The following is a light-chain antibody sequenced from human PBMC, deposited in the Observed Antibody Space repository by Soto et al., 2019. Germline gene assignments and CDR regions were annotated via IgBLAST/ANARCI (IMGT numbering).Light chain of an antibody. J-gene: IGKJ1*01. CDR3: KHPLQSWT. CDR1: QSLLHSNGYNY. Sequence: DIVMTQSPLSLPVTPGEPASISCTSSQSLLHSNGYNYLDWYLQKPGQSPQLLIYLGSNRASGVPDRFSGSGSGTDFTLKISRVEAEDVGVYYCKHPLQSWTFGQGTKVDIK. V-gene: IGKV2-28*01. CDR2: LGS.